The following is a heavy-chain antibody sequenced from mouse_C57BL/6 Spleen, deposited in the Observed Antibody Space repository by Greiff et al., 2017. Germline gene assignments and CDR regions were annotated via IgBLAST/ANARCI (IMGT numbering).Heavy chain of an antibody. J-gene: IGHJ4*01. V-gene: IGHV1-69*01. CDR3: ARRGLLFPAMDY. D-gene: IGHD2-1*01. CDR2: IDPSDSYT. CDR1: GYTFTSYW. Sequence: QVQLKQPGAELVMPGASVKLSCKASGYTFTSYWMHWVKQRPGQGLEWIGEIDPSDSYTNYNQKFKGKSTLTVDKSSSTAYMQLSSLTSEDSAVYYCARRGLLFPAMDYWGQGTSVTVSS.